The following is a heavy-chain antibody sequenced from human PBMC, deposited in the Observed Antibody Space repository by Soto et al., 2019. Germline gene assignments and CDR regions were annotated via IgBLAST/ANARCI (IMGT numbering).Heavy chain of an antibody. CDR3: APLTVSLSGPYGIHV. Sequence: PSETLSLTCSVSGYSVNSSDYYWAWIRQPPGKGLEWIGSMLYSGLTYYSPSLKSRVTLSVDTSKNQFSVRLNSVTASDTAVYYCAPLTVSLSGPYGIHVWGQGTTVTVSS. CDR1: GYSVNSSDYY. V-gene: IGHV4-39*01. J-gene: IGHJ6*02. D-gene: IGHD2-15*01. CDR2: MLYSGLT.